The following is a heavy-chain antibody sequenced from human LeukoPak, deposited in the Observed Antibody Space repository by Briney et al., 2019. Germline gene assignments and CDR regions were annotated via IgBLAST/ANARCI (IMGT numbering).Heavy chain of an antibody. Sequence: SETLSLTCTVSGDSISSRSYSWGWIRQPPGKGLEWIGYIYHSGNTNYNPSLNSRVTISLDTPKNQFTLKLTSVTAADTAVYYCARRVAVRPRYYFDYWGQGTLVTVSS. CDR1: GDSISSRSYS. CDR2: IYHSGNT. CDR3: ARRVAVRPRYYFDY. V-gene: IGHV4-61*05. J-gene: IGHJ4*02. D-gene: IGHD6-6*01.